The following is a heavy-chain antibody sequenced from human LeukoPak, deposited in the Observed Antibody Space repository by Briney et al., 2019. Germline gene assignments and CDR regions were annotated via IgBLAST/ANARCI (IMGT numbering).Heavy chain of an antibody. CDR1: GFTFSSYA. Sequence: GGSLRLSCAASGFTFSSYATSWVRQAPGKGLEWVSAISGSGGSTYYADSVKGRFTISRDNSKNALYLQMNSLRAEDTAVYYCARGSYDYGDYDPLYYFDYWGQGTLVTVSS. D-gene: IGHD4-17*01. J-gene: IGHJ4*02. CDR3: ARGSYDYGDYDPLYYFDY. CDR2: ISGSGGST. V-gene: IGHV3-23*01.